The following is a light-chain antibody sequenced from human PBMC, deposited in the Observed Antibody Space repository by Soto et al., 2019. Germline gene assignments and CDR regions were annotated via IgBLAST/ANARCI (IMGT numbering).Light chain of an antibody. J-gene: IGKJ3*01. CDR3: QQYNNWPSLFT. CDR2: GAS. CDR1: QSVSSN. Sequence: EIVMTQSPATLSVSPGERATLSCRASQSVSSNLAWYQQKPGQAPRLLIYGASTRATGIPARSSGSGSGTEFTLTISSLQSEDFAVYYCQQYNNWPSLFTFGPGTKVDIK. V-gene: IGKV3-15*01.